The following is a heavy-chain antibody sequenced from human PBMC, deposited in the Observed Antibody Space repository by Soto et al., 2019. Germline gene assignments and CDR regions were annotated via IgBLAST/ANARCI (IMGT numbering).Heavy chain of an antibody. V-gene: IGHV4-61*05. D-gene: IGHD4-17*01. CDR1: GGGSISSSSYF. CDR3: ARVYGDYLDY. CDR2: IYYSGST. Sequence: SETLSLTCTVSGGGSISSSSYFWGWIRQPPGKGLEWIGYIYYSGSTNYNPSLKSRVTISVDTSKNQFSLKLSSVTAADTAVYYCARVYGDYLDYWGQGTLVTVSS. J-gene: IGHJ4*02.